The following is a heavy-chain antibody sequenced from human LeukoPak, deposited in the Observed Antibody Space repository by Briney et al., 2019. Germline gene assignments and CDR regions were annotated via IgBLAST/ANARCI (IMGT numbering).Heavy chain of an antibody. J-gene: IGHJ6*02. CDR1: GYTFTGYY. V-gene: IGHV1-2*04. CDR3: ARGHPSHNVQYNYYGMDV. Sequence: GASVKVSCKASGYTFTGYYMHWVRQAPGQGLEWMGWINPNSGGTNYAQKFQGWVTMTRDTSISTAYMELSRLRSDDTAVYYCARGHPSHNVQYNYYGMDVWGQGTTVTVSS. D-gene: IGHD1-14*01. CDR2: INPNSGGT.